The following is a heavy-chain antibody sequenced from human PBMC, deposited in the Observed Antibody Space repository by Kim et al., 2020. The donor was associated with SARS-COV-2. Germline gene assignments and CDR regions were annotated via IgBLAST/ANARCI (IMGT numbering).Heavy chain of an antibody. J-gene: IGHJ4*02. V-gene: IGHV1-18*04. CDR3: ARDKKRLWLMYYFDY. CDR2: ISAYNGNT. D-gene: IGHD5-18*01. Sequence: ASVKVSCKASGYTFTSYGISWVRQAPGQGLEWMGWISAYNGNTNYAQKLHGRVTMTTDTSTSTAYMELRSLRSDDTAVYYCARDKKRLWLMYYFDYWGQGTLVTVSS. CDR1: GYTFTSYG.